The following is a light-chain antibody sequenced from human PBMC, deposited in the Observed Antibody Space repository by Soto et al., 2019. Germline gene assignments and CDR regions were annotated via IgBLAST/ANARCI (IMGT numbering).Light chain of an antibody. V-gene: IGLV2-14*01. CDR3: ISSTTTNTLV. J-gene: IGLJ3*02. CDR2: EVI. CDR1: SSDIGSYNY. Sequence: QSALTQPASVSGSPGQSITISCTGTSSDIGSYNYVSWYQQHPGKVPKLLIYEVINRPSGVSNRFSGSKSGNTASLTISGLQAEDEADYYCISSTTTNTLVFGGGTKVTVL.